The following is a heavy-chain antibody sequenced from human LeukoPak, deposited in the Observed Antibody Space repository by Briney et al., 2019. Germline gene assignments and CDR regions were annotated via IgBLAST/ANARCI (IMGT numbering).Heavy chain of an antibody. V-gene: IGHV3-53*01. J-gene: IGHJ5*02. CDR1: GFTVSSNY. CDR3: ARSTKTSYYYDSSGYYSA. CDR2: IYSGGST. D-gene: IGHD3-22*01. Sequence: GGSLRLSCAASGFTVSSNYMSWVRQAPGKGLEWVSVIYSGGSTYYADSVKGRFTISRDNSKNTLYLQMNGLRAEDTAVYYCARSTKTSYYYDSSGYYSAWGQGTLVTVSS.